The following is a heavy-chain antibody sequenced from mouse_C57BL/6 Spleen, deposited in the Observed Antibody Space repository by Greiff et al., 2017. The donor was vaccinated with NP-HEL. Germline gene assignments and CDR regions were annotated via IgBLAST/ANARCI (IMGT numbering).Heavy chain of an antibody. D-gene: IGHD1-1*01. CDR3: ARESYCSTDYYAMDY. J-gene: IGHJ4*01. CDR1: GFTFSDYG. CDR2: ISSGSSTI. Sequence: EVKLVESGGGLVKPGGSLKLSCAASGFTFSDYGMHWVRQAPEKGLEWVAYISSGSSTIYYAETVKGRFTIARDNAKNTLFLQMTSLRSEDTAMYYCARESYCSTDYYAMDYWGQGTSVTVSS. V-gene: IGHV5-17*01.